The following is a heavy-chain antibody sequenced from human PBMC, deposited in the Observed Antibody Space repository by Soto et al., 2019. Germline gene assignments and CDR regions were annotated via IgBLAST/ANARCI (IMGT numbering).Heavy chain of an antibody. V-gene: IGHV4-59*12. CDR3: ARELPQRQGRNMDV. Sequence: PSETLSLTCTVSGGSISSYYWTWIRHRPGEGLEWFGYINHRGSLYYNPSLKSRVSMSVDTSKNQFPLNLSSVTAADTAVYYCARELPQRQGRNMDVWGQGTTVTVSS. CDR1: GGSISSYY. CDR2: INHRGSL. D-gene: IGHD1-1*01. J-gene: IGHJ6*02.